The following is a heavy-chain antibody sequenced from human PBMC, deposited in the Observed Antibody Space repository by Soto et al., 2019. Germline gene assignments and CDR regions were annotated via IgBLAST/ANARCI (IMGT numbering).Heavy chain of an antibody. V-gene: IGHV3-23*01. CDR3: SSSSPASDY. D-gene: IGHD3-10*01. J-gene: IGHJ4*02. CDR1: GFTFSRVA. Sequence: EVQMLESGGGLVQPGGSLRLSCVASGFTFSRVAMSWVRQAPGKGLEWVSAISNSGGSTYYADSVKGRFTISRDNAKNTLYLQMNSLRAEDTALYYCSSSSPASDYWGQGTLVTVSS. CDR2: ISNSGGST.